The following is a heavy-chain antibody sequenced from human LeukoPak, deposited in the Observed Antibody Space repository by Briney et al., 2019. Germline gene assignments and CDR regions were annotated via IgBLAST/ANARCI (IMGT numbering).Heavy chain of an antibody. J-gene: IGHJ3*02. D-gene: IGHD6-6*01. Sequence: GSLRLSCTASGFNFRNAWMCWVRQAPGKGLEWVGEINHSGSTNYNPSLKSRVTISVDTSKNQFSLKLSSVTAADTAVYYCARVGSSSPGFDDAFDIWGQGTMVTVSS. CDR3: ARVGSSSPGFDDAFDI. CDR1: GFNFRNAW. CDR2: INHSGST. V-gene: IGHV4-34*01.